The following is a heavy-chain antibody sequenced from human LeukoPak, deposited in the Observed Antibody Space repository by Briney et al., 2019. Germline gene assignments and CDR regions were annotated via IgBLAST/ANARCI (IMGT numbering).Heavy chain of an antibody. CDR2: IYHSGST. Sequence: SETLSLTCTVSGYSISSGYYWGWIRQPPGKGLEWIGSIYHSGSTYYNPSLKSRVTISVDTSKNQFSLKLSSVTAADTAVYYCARDLSYDFWSGYNWFDPWGQGTLATVSS. D-gene: IGHD3-3*01. CDR1: GYSISSGYY. V-gene: IGHV4-38-2*02. J-gene: IGHJ5*02. CDR3: ARDLSYDFWSGYNWFDP.